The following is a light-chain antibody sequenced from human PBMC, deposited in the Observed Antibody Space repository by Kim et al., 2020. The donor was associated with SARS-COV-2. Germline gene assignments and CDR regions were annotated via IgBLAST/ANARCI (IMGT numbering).Light chain of an antibody. V-gene: IGKV1-5*01. CDR1: QSIHKW. J-gene: IGKJ2*01. CDR2: GAS. CDR3: QQYDSYTYT. Sequence: DIQMTQSPSTLSASVGDRVTITCRASQSIHKWLAWYQQKPVKAPNLLISGASSLESGVPSRFSGSGSGTEFTLTIYSLQPDDFATYYCQQYDSYTYTFGQGTKLEI.